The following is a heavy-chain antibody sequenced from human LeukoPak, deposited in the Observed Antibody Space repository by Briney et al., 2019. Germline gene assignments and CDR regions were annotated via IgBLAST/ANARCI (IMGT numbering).Heavy chain of an antibody. CDR1: GYTFTSYY. CDR3: ARASKGPGGYYDSGGYYPDY. J-gene: IGHJ4*02. Sequence: AASVKVSCKASGYTFTSYYMHWVRQAPGQGLEWMGIINPSGGSTSYAQKFQGRVTMTRDTSTSTVYMELSSLRSEDTAVYYCARASKGPGGYYDSGGYYPDYWGQGTLVTVSS. D-gene: IGHD3-22*01. V-gene: IGHV1-46*01. CDR2: INPSGGST.